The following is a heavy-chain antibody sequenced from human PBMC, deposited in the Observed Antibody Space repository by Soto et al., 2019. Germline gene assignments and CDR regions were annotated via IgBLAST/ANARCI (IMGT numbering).Heavy chain of an antibody. D-gene: IGHD3-9*01. V-gene: IGHV1-46*01. CDR1: GYTFTSYY. Sequence: ASVKVSCKASGYTFTSYYMHWVRQAPGQGLEWMGIINPSGGSTSYAQKFQGRVTMTRDTSTSTVYMELSSLRSEDTAVYYCARAKRVRYFDWTSHFDYWGQGTLVTVSS. CDR3: ARAKRVRYFDWTSHFDY. J-gene: IGHJ4*02. CDR2: INPSGGST.